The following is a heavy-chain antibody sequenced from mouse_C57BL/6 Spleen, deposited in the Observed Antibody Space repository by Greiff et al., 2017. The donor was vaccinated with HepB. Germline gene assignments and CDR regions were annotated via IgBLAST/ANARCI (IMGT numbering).Heavy chain of an antibody. V-gene: IGHV5-15*01. Sequence: EVKLMESGGGLVQPGGSLKLSCAASGFTFSDYGMAWVRQAPRKGPEWVAFISNLAYSIYYADTVTGRFTISRENAKNTLYLEMSSLRSEDTAMYYCASQTAQSYAMDYWGQGTSVTVSS. CDR3: ASQTAQSYAMDY. CDR2: ISNLAYSI. J-gene: IGHJ4*01. D-gene: IGHD3-2*02. CDR1: GFTFSDYG.